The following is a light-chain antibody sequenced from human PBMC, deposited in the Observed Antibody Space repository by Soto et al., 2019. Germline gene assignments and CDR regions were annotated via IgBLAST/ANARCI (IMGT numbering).Light chain of an antibody. J-gene: IGKJ4*01. CDR3: QQYNNWPLLT. CDR2: GAS. CDR1: QSVSSN. Sequence: EIVMTQSPATLSVSPGERATISCRASQSVSSNLAWYQQKPGQAPRLLIYGASTRATGIPARFSGSGSGTEFTLTISSLQSEEFAVYYCQQYNNWPLLTFGGGTKVEIK. V-gene: IGKV3-15*01.